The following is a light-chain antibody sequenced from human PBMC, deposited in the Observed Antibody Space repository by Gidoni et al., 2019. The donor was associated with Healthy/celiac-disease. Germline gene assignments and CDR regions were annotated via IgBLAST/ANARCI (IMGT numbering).Light chain of an antibody. Sequence: AIRMTQSPSSLSASTGDRVTITCRASQGISSYLAWYHQKPGKDPKLLIYAASTLQSGVPSRFSGSGSGTDFTLTISCLQSEDFATYYCQQYYSYPRTFGGGTKVEIK. CDR2: AAS. CDR3: QQYYSYPRT. CDR1: QGISSY. V-gene: IGKV1-8*01. J-gene: IGKJ4*01.